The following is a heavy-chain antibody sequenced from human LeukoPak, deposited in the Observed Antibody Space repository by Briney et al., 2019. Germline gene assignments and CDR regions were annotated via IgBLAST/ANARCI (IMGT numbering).Heavy chain of an antibody. J-gene: IGHJ4*01. CDR3: ARDPPPRSDF. CDR1: GFTFSNFL. CDR2: INEDGSRE. V-gene: IGHV3-7*01. Sequence: PGGSLRLSCAASGFTFSNFLMTWVRHSPGKGLEWVASINEDGSRELYVDSAKGRFSISRDNANNALSLQMNSLRVEDTAVYYCARDPPPRSDFWGHGTLVTVSS.